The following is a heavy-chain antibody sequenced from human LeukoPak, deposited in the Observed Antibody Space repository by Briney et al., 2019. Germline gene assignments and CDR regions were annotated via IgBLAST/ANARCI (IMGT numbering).Heavy chain of an antibody. Sequence: ASVKVSCKASGYTFTGYYMHWVRQAPGQGLEWMGWINPNSGGTNYAQEFQGRVTMTRDTSISTAYMELSRLRSDDTAVYYCARDRVTDWNPSNWFDPWGQGTLVTVSS. CDR2: INPNSGGT. CDR3: ARDRVTDWNPSNWFDP. V-gene: IGHV1-2*02. D-gene: IGHD1-1*01. CDR1: GYTFTGYY. J-gene: IGHJ5*02.